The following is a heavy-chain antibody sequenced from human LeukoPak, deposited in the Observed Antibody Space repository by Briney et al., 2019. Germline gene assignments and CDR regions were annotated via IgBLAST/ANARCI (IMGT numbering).Heavy chain of an antibody. J-gene: IGHJ3*02. V-gene: IGHV3-11*01. Sequence: GGSLRLSCAASGFTFSDYYMSWIRQAPGKGLEWVSYISSSGSTIYYADSVKGRFTISRDNAKNSLYLQMNSLRAEDTAVYYCATDGYCSSTSCPHDSFDIWGQGTRVTVFS. CDR1: GFTFSDYY. CDR3: ATDGYCSSTSCPHDSFDI. CDR2: ISSSGSTI. D-gene: IGHD2-2*03.